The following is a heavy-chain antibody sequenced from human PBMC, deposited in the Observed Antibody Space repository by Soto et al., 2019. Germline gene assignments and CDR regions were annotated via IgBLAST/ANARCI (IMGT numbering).Heavy chain of an antibody. CDR3: AATGGRYFGLDV. Sequence: QVQLLQSGGEVKKPGASVKVSCNSSDHTFTYYGINWVRRAPGQGIEWMGWISGYNGNTKYAQKFKDRVTMSADTSTSTAYMSMRILPSDDTDVSFCAATGGRYFGLDVWVKGTTVTVSS. V-gene: IGHV1-18*01. CDR2: ISGYNGNT. D-gene: IGHD2-8*02. J-gene: IGHJ6*04. CDR1: DHTFTYYG.